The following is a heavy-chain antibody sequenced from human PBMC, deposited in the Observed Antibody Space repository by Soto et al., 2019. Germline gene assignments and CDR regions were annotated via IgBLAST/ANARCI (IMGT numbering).Heavy chain of an antibody. V-gene: IGHV3-48*03. CDR1: GFTFSSYE. J-gene: IGHJ4*02. Sequence: EVQLVESGGGLVQPGGSLRLSCAASGFTFSSYEMNWVRQAPGKGLEWVSYISSSGSTIYYADSVKGRFTISRDNAKNSLYLQMNSLRAEDTAVYYCAIASAYYDSSGYYPYYFDYWGQGTLVTVSS. CDR3: AIASAYYDSSGYYPYYFDY. CDR2: ISSSGSTI. D-gene: IGHD3-22*01.